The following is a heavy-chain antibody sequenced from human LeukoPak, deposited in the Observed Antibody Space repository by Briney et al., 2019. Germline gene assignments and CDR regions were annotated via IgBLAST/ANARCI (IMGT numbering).Heavy chain of an antibody. D-gene: IGHD6-19*01. Sequence: GGSLRLSCAASGFTFSSYAMSWVRQAPGKGLEWVSSISSSSSYIYYADSVKGRFTISRDNAKNSLYLQMNSLRAEDTAVYYCARDVAVAEHWGQGTLVTVSS. CDR2: ISSSSSYI. J-gene: IGHJ1*01. CDR1: GFTFSSYA. V-gene: IGHV3-21*01. CDR3: ARDVAVAEH.